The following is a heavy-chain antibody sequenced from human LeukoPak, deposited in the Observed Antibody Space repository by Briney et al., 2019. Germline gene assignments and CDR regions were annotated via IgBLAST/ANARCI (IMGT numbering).Heavy chain of an antibody. CDR2: IYYSGST. J-gene: IGHJ2*01. V-gene: IGHV4-39*07. D-gene: IGHD6-13*01. CDR3: ARVSSSWYQDWYFDL. CDR1: GGSISSNSYY. Sequence: PSETLSLTCAVSGGSISSNSYYWGWIRQPPGKGLEWIGSIYYSGSTYYNPSLKSRVTISVDTSKNQFSLELRSVTAAGTAVYYCARVSSSWYQDWYFDLWGRGTLVTVSS.